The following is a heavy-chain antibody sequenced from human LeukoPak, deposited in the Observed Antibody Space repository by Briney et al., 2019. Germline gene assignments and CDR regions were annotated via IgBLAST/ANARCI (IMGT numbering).Heavy chain of an antibody. CDR1: GGSFSGYY. CDR2: INHSGST. J-gene: IGHJ4*02. Sequence: SETLSLTCAVYGGSFSGYYWSWIRQPPGKGLEWIGEINHSGSTNYNPSLKSRVTISVDTSKNQFSLKLSSVTAADTAVYYCARGGRIVGATPVLDYWGQGTLVTVSS. CDR3: ARGGRIVGATPVLDY. V-gene: IGHV4-34*01. D-gene: IGHD1-26*01.